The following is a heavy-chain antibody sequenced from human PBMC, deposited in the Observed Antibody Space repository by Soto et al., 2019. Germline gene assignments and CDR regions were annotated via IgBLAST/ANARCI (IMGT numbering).Heavy chain of an antibody. V-gene: IGHV5-51*01. CDR1: GYRFTSYW. D-gene: IGHD3-16*01. CDR3: ATLKRGPYFFDY. CDR2: IHPGDSDA. Sequence: GESLKISCNGSGYRFTSYWSGWVRQTPGKGLEWMGIIHPGDSDARYSPSFQGQVTISVDKSNSTAYLHWNSLRASDTAMYYCATLKRGPYFFDYWGQGTRVTVSS. J-gene: IGHJ4*02.